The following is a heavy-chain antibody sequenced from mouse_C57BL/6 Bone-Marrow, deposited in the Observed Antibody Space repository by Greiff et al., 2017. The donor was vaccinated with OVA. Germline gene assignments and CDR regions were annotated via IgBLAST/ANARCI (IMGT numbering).Heavy chain of an antibody. Sequence: EVKLMESGGGLVKPGGSLKLSCAASGFTFSSYAMSWVRQTPEKRLEWVATISDGGSYTYYPDNVKGRFTISRDNAKNNLYLQMSHLKSEDTAMYYCARYYGGFAYWGQGTLVTVSA. D-gene: IGHD1-2*01. CDR3: ARYYGGFAY. CDR2: ISDGGSYT. CDR1: GFTFSSYA. V-gene: IGHV5-4*03. J-gene: IGHJ3*01.